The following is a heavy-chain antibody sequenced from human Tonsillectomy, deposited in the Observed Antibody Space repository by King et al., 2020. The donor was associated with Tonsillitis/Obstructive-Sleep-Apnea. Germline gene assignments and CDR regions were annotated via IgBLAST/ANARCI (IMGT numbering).Heavy chain of an antibody. D-gene: IGHD4-17*01. CDR3: ARDDYGDYFMPRATYYYMDV. V-gene: IGHV4-59*01. CDR1: GGSISSYY. J-gene: IGHJ6*03. Sequence: VQLQESGPGLVKPSETLSLTCTVSGGSISSYYWSWIRQPPGKGLEWIGYIYYSGSTNYNPSLKSRVTISVDPSKNQFSLKLSSVTAADTAVYYCARDDYGDYFMPRATYYYMDVWGKGTTVTVSS. CDR2: IYYSGST.